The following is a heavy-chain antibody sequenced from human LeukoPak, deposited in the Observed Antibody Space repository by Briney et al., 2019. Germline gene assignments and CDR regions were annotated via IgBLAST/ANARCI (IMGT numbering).Heavy chain of an antibody. CDR1: GYSISSGYF. Sequence: PSETLSLTCTVSGYSISSGYFWGWIRQPPGKGLEWIGTIYNSGSTYYNASLESRVTISVDTSKNQFSLKLSSVTAADTAVYYCARAYSSSWYFNWFDPWGQGTLVTVSS. CDR2: IYNSGST. J-gene: IGHJ5*02. V-gene: IGHV4-38-2*02. CDR3: ARAYSSSWYFNWFDP. D-gene: IGHD6-13*01.